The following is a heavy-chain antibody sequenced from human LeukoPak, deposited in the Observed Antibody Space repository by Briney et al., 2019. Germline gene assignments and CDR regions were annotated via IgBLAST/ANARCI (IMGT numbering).Heavy chain of an antibody. CDR2: ISAYNGNT. J-gene: IGHJ4*02. Sequence: ASVKVSCKASGYTVTSNGNSWGRQAPGQGLEWMGWISAYNGNTNYAQKLQGRVTMTTDTSTSTAYMELRSLRSADTAVYYCAAGRSGWGVDIWGQGTMVTVSS. CDR1: GYTVTSNG. D-gene: IGHD6-25*01. CDR3: AAGRSGWGVDI. V-gene: IGHV1-18*01.